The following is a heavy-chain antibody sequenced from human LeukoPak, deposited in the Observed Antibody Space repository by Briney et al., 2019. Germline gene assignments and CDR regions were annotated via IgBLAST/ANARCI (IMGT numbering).Heavy chain of an antibody. J-gene: IGHJ4*02. CDR3: ARDPTSKRGNSWVVRFDY. CDR1: GFTFSSYS. V-gene: IGHV3-48*04. CDR2: ISSSGSSI. Sequence: PGGSLRLSCAASGFTFSSYSMNWVRQAPGQGLEWVSYISSSGSSIYYADSVKGRFTISRDNAKNSLYLQMNSLRAEDTAVYYCARDPTSKRGNSWVVRFDYWGQETLVSVSS. D-gene: IGHD4-23*01.